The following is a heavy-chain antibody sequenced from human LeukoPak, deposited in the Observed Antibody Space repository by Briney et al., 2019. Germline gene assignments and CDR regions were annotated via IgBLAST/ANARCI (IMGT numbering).Heavy chain of an antibody. J-gene: IGHJ4*02. CDR1: VFTFGDYA. V-gene: IGHV3-49*03. CDR2: IRSKAYDGTT. CDR3: TRSTGDNYYYDSSGYLYYFDY. Sequence: GGSLRLSCTASVFTFGDYAMSWFRQAPGKALEGVGFIRSKAYDGTTEYAAYVKGRLTISRDDSKSIAYLKINSLKTEDTAVYYCTRSTGDNYYYDSSGYLYYFDYWGQGTLVTVSS. D-gene: IGHD3-22*01.